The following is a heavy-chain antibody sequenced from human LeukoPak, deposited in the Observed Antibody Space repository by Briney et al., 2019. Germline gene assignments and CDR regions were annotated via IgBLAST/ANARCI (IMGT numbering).Heavy chain of an antibody. CDR3: AVDSSGYSYDFDY. J-gene: IGHJ4*02. Sequence: SVKVSCKASGGTFSSYAISWVRQAPGQGLEWMGGIIPIFGTANYAQKFQGRVTITADESTSTAYMELSSLRSGDTAVYYCAVDSSGYSYDFDYWGQGTLVTVSS. CDR1: GGTFSSYA. CDR2: IIPIFGTA. D-gene: IGHD3-22*01. V-gene: IGHV1-69*01.